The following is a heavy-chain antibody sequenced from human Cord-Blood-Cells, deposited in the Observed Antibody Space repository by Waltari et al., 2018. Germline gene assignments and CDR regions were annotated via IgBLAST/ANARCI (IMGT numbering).Heavy chain of an antibody. Sequence: QVQLVESGGGVVQPGGSLRLSCAASGFTFSSYGMHWVRQAPGKGLGGVTCLRLDGSNKYYADSVKGRFTISRDNSKNTLYLQMNSLRAEDTAVYYCAKDLIWAAAGDYWGQGTLVTVSS. J-gene: IGHJ4*02. V-gene: IGHV3-30*02. CDR3: AKDLIWAAAGDY. D-gene: IGHD6-13*01. CDR1: GFTFSSYG. CDR2: LRLDGSNK.